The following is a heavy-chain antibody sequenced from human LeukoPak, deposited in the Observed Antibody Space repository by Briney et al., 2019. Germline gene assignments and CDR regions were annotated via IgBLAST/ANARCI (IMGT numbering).Heavy chain of an antibody. D-gene: IGHD3-10*01. J-gene: IGHJ4*02. CDR3: AREWFGEARYDY. CDR1: GGTFSSYA. Sequence: GASVKVSCEASGGTFSSYAISWVRQAPGQGLEWMGGIIPIFGTANYAQKFQGRVTITADESTSTAYMELSSLRSEDTAVYYCAREWFGEARYDYWGQGTLVTVSS. V-gene: IGHV1-69*13. CDR2: IIPIFGTA.